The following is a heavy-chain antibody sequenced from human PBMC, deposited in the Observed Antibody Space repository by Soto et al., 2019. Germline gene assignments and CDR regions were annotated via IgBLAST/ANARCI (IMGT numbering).Heavy chain of an antibody. V-gene: IGHV3-30-3*01. CDR2: IXYDGSNK. J-gene: IGHJ4*02. CDR3: XXXXXXXXXXXXXXSTVFDY. CDR1: GFTFSSYA. Sequence: QVQLVESGGGVVQPGRSLRLSCAASGFTFSSYAMHWVRQAPGKGLEWVAVIXYDGSNKYYADSVKGRFTISRDNSKNTLXLXXXXXXXXXXXXXXXXXXXXXXXXXXXXXSTVFDYWGQGTLVTVSS.